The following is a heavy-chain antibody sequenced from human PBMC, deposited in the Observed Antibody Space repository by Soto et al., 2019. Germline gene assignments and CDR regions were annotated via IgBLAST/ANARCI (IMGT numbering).Heavy chain of an antibody. CDR3: AKDRWQSGVYFDY. V-gene: IGHV3-30*18. CDR1: GFTFSSYG. CDR2: ISYDGSNK. D-gene: IGHD2-15*01. J-gene: IGHJ4*02. Sequence: GGSLRLSCAASGFTFSSYGMHWVRQAPGKGLEWVAVISYDGSNKYYADSVKGRFTISRDNSKNTLYLQMNSLRAEDTAVYYCAKDRWQSGVYFDYWGQGTLVTVSS.